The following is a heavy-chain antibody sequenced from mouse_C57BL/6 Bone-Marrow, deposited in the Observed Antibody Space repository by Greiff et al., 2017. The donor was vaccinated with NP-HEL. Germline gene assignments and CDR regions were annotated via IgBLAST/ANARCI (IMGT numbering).Heavy chain of an antibody. V-gene: IGHV5-6*01. CDR2: ISSGGSYT. J-gene: IGHJ2*01. CDR1: GFTFSSYG. Sequence: EVQRVESGGDLVKPGGSLKLSCAASGFTFSSYGMSWVRQTPDKRLEWVATISSGGSYTYYPDSVKGRFTISRDNAKNTLYLQMSSLKSEDTAMYYCARQHSSGYEDYWGQGTTLTVSS. D-gene: IGHD3-2*02. CDR3: ARQHSSGYEDY.